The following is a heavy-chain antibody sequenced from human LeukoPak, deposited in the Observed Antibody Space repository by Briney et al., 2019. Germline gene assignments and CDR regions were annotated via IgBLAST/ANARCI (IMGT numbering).Heavy chain of an antibody. CDR1: RGSFSGYY. V-gene: IGHV4-34*01. CDR2: ISHSGTT. J-gene: IGHJ4*02. D-gene: IGHD3-9*01. CDR3: ARGPTIDYDILTGYYYFDY. Sequence: SETLSLTCAVYRGSFSGYYWTWIRQSPGKGLEWIGEISHSGTTNYNPSLKSRVTISIDTSKNQFSLKLSSVTAADTAVYYCARGPTIDYDILTGYYYFDYWGQGTLVTVSS.